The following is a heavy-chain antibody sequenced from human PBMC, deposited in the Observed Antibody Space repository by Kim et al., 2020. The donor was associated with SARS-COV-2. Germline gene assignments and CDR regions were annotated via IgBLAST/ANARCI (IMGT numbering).Heavy chain of an antibody. CDR2: ISSSGSTI. CDR3: AREVAARNSHNNIDY. V-gene: IGHV3-11*01. J-gene: IGHJ4*02. CDR1: GFTFSDYY. D-gene: IGHD1-7*01. Sequence: GGSLRLSCAASGFTFSDYYMSWIRQAPGKGLEWVSYISSSGSTIYYADSVKGRFTISRDNAKNSLYLQMNSLRAEDTAVYYCAREVAARNSHNNIDYWGQGTLVTVSS.